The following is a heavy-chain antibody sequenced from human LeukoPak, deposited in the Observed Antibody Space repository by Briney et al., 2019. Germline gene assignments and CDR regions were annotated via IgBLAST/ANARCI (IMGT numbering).Heavy chain of an antibody. D-gene: IGHD3-3*01. CDR1: GYTFTSYY. CDR2: INPSGGST. V-gene: IGHV1-46*01. Sequence: ASVKVSCKASGYTFTSYYMHWVRQAPGQGLEWMGIINPSGGSTSYAQKFQGRVTMTRDTSTSTAYMELSSLRSEDTAVYYCARGLPRDFWSSYDLDYWGQGTLVTVSS. CDR3: ARGLPRDFWSSYDLDY. J-gene: IGHJ4*02.